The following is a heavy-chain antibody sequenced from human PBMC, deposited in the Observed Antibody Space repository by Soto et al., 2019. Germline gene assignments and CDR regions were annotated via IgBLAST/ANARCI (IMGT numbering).Heavy chain of an antibody. Sequence: QVQLQESGPGLVKPSETLSLTCTVSGSSITDYYWSWIRQPPGKGLAWIGYIFSPGSTNFDPSPKCRSTVSVDTSKNQFSLRLSSVTAAYTAVYYCAATGPYGGGNYFAPWGQGTLVPVSS. V-gene: IGHV4-59*08. CDR1: GSSITDYY. CDR3: AATGPYGGGNYFAP. CDR2: IFSPGST. D-gene: IGHD4-17*01. J-gene: IGHJ5*02.